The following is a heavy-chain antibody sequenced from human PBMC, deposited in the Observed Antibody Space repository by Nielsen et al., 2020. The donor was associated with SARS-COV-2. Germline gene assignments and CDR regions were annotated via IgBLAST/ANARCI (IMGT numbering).Heavy chain of an antibody. CDR3: AKGSRGNYWYFDL. CDR1: GLTFSSHP. Sequence: GGSLRLSCAASGLTFSSHPMTWVRQAPGKGLEWVSGISDSGGSTYYPDSVKGRFTISRDNSKNTLYLQMNSLRPEDTAIYYCAKGSRGNYWYFDLWGRGTLVTVSS. V-gene: IGHV3-23*01. D-gene: IGHD3-16*01. CDR2: ISDSGGST. J-gene: IGHJ2*01.